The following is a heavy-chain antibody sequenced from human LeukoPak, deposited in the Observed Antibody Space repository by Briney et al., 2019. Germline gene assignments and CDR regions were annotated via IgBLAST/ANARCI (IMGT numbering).Heavy chain of an antibody. J-gene: IGHJ3*02. D-gene: IGHD3-22*01. Sequence: GGSLRLSCAASGFTFSSYWMSWVRQAPGKGLEWVSVIYSGGSTYYADSVKGRFTISRDNAKNSLYLQMNSLRAEDTAVYYCATLDDYYDSSGYTANAFDIWGQGTMVTVSS. CDR1: GFTFSSYW. V-gene: IGHV3-66*01. CDR3: ATLDDYYDSSGYTANAFDI. CDR2: IYSGGST.